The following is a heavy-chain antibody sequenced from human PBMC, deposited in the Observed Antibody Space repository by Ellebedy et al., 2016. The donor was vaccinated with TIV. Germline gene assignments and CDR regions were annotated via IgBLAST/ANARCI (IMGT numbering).Heavy chain of an antibody. CDR2: IIPIFGTA. J-gene: IGHJ3*02. D-gene: IGHD3-10*01. CDR1: GGTFSSYA. V-gene: IGHV1-69*13. Sequence: AASVKVSCKASGGTFSSYAISWVRQAPGQGLEWMGGIIPIFGTANYAQKFPGRVTITADESTSTAYMELSSLGFEATAVYYCARGSYTMVRGVITPDAFDIWGQGTMVTVSS. CDR3: ARGSYTMVRGVITPDAFDI.